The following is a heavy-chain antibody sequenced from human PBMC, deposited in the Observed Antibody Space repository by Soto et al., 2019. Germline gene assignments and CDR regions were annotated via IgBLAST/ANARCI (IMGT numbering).Heavy chain of an antibody. D-gene: IGHD2-15*01. Sequence: QVQLVESGGGLVKPGGSLRLSCAASGLTFSDYYMSWIRQAPGKGLEWVSYISSSGSTIYYAASVKGRFTISRDNAKNSQYLQMNSLRAEDTAVYYCARDYCSGGSCYLYPGAFDIRGQGTMVTVSS. CDR2: ISSSGSTI. J-gene: IGHJ3*02. CDR3: ARDYCSGGSCYLYPGAFDI. V-gene: IGHV3-11*01. CDR1: GLTFSDYY.